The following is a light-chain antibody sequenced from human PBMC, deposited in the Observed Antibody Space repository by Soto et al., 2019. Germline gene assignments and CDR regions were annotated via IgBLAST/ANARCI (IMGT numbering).Light chain of an antibody. V-gene: IGKV1-5*01. CDR1: QSISSW. Sequence: DIQMIQSPSTLSASVGDRVSITCRASQSISSWLAWYQQKPGKAPKLLIYDASSLESGVPSRFSGSGYGTEFTLTITGLQPDDFATYYCQQYDNYSAFGQGTKVDIK. J-gene: IGKJ1*01. CDR3: QQYDNYSA. CDR2: DAS.